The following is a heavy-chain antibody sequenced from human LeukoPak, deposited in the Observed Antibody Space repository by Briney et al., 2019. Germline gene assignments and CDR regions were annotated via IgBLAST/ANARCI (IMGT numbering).Heavy chain of an antibody. V-gene: IGHV4-59*11. D-gene: IGHD3-22*01. CDR2: IYYIGST. Sequence: SETLSLTCTVSGGSISNHYWTWIRQPPGKGLEGIGHIYYIGSTNYNPSLKSRVTIPVDRSKTQFSLNLSSVTAADTAVYYCARSYYYDRSVSRHYYFDSWGQGTLVTVSS. J-gene: IGHJ4*02. CDR3: ARSYYYDRSVSRHYYFDS. CDR1: GGSISNHY.